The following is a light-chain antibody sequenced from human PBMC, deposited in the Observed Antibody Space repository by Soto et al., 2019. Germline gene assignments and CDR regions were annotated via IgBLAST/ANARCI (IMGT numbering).Light chain of an antibody. V-gene: IGKV1-8*01. CDR3: QQYYSYAIT. CDR2: AAS. CDR1: QGISSY. J-gene: IGKJ5*01. Sequence: AIRMTQSPSSLSASTGDRVTITCRASQGISSYLAWYQQKPGKAPKLLIYAASTLQSGVPSRFSGSGSGTDFTLTISCLQSEDFATYYCQQYYSYAITSGHGTRLEIK.